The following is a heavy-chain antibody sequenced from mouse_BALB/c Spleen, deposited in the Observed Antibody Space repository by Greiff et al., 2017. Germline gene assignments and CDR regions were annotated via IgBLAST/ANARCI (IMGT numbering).Heavy chain of an antibody. CDR3: TRWGWFHWYFDV. Sequence: QVQLQQSGPELVKPGASVKMSCKASGYTFTSYWMHWVKQRPGQGLEWIGVIDPSDSYTSYNQKFKGKATLTVDTSSSTAYMQLSSLTSEDSAVYYCTRWGWFHWYFDVWGAGTTVTVSS. CDR1: GYTFTSYW. V-gene: IGHV1S127*01. D-gene: IGHD1-1*02. J-gene: IGHJ1*01. CDR2: IDPSDSYT.